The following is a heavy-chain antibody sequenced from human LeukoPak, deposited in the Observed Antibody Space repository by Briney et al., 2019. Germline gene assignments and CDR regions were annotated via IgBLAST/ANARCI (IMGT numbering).Heavy chain of an antibody. CDR1: GGSFSGYY. Sequence: SETLSLTCAVYGGSFSGYYWSWIRQPPGKGLEWIGEISHSGSTNYNPSLKSRVTISVDTSKNQFSLKLSSVTAADTAVYYCARHRAYYYYYYGMDVWGQGTTVTVSS. J-gene: IGHJ6*02. CDR3: ARHRAYYYYYYGMDV. CDR2: ISHSGST. V-gene: IGHV4-34*01.